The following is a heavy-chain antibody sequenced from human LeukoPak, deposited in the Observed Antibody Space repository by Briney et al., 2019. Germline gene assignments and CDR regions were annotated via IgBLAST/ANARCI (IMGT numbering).Heavy chain of an antibody. J-gene: IGHJ6*02. V-gene: IGHV3-11*01. CDR2: ISSSGSTI. D-gene: IGHD3-3*01. Sequence: GGSLRLSCAASGFTFSDYYMSWIRQAPGKGLEWVSYISSSGSTIYYADSVKGRFTISRDNAKNSLYLQMNSLRAEDTAVYYCARDLRFPYYYVMDVWGQGTTVTVSS. CDR3: ARDLRFPYYYVMDV. CDR1: GFTFSDYY.